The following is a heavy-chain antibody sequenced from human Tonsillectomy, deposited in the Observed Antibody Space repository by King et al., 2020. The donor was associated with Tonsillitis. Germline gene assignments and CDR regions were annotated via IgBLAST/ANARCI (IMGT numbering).Heavy chain of an antibody. CDR1: GYTFTAYY. V-gene: IGHV1-2*06. Sequence: LQLVQSGAEVKKPGASVKVSCKASGYTFTAYYIHWVRLAPGQGLEWMGRIDPKNGDTIYAQKFQGRVTVTRDTSISTAFMELSRLISDDTAVYYCARGSLVHAFDIWGHGTLVIVSS. D-gene: IGHD2-8*02. J-gene: IGHJ3*02. CDR3: ARGSLVHAFDI. CDR2: IDPKNGDT.